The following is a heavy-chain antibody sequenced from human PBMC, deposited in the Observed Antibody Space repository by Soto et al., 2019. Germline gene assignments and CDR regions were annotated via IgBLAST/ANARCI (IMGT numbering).Heavy chain of an antibody. CDR1: GGSISSYY. D-gene: IGHD6-13*01. J-gene: IGHJ4*02. V-gene: IGHV4-59*01. CDR3: AAGIAAARYYFVY. CDR2: IYYSGRT. Sequence: QVQLQESGPGLVKPSETLSLTCTVSGGSISSYYWSWIRQPPGKGLEWIGYIYYSGRTNYNPSLRVRVTFSVETSKSQFSLKLSSVTAADTAVHYCAAGIAAARYYFVYWRLVSLLTVSS.